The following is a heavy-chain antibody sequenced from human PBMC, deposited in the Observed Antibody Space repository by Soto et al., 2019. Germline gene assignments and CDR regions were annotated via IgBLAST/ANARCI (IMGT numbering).Heavy chain of an antibody. CDR1: GDSIGTTHSY. D-gene: IGHD2-8*01. Sequence: QVQLLESGPGLVKPSETLSLTCTVPGDSIGTTHSYWAWIRQSPGKGLEWIGNIHYSGSTYYMPSLRSRVTLSVDTSKNQFSLRLTSVTAEDTAVYYCARHEGNGNVWPLDYWGQGILVTVSS. J-gene: IGHJ4*02. V-gene: IGHV4-39*01. CDR2: IHYSGST. CDR3: ARHEGNGNVWPLDY.